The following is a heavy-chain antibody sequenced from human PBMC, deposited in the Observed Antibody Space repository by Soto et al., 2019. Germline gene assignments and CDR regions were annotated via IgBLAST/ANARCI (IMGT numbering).Heavy chain of an antibody. CDR2: ISYDGSNK. Sequence: GGSLRLSCAASGFTFSSYAMHWVRQAPGKGLEWVAVISYDGSNKYYADSVKGRFTISRDNSKNTLYLQMNSLRAEDTAVYYCARDQKGVGAYYHYYGMDVWGQGTTVTVSS. CDR1: GFTFSSYA. J-gene: IGHJ6*02. D-gene: IGHD1-26*01. V-gene: IGHV3-30-3*01. CDR3: ARDQKGVGAYYHYYGMDV.